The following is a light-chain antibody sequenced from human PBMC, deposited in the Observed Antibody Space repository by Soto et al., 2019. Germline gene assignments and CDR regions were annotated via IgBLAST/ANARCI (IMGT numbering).Light chain of an antibody. V-gene: IGKV1-27*01. Sequence: DIQMTQSPSSLPASLGDRVTITCRATQAIRNYVAWYQQKPGKVPKLLIYAASTLQSGVPSRFSGSGSATDFTLTISSLQPEDVETYYCQKYNSAPNTFGQGTKVDIK. CDR3: QKYNSAPNT. J-gene: IGKJ1*01. CDR2: AAS. CDR1: QAIRNY.